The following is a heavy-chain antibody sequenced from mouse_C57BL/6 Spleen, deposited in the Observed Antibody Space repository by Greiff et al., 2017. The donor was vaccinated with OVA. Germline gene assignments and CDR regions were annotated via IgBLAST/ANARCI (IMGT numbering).Heavy chain of an antibody. V-gene: IGHV1-64*01. Sequence: QVQLQQPGAELVKPGASVKLSCKASGYTFTSYWMHWVKQRPGQGLEWIGMIHPNSGSTNYNEKFKSKATLTVDKSSSPAYMQLSSLTSEDSAVYYCASSGYDYDWYFDVWGTGTTVTVSS. J-gene: IGHJ1*03. D-gene: IGHD2-4*01. CDR1: GYTFTSYW. CDR2: IHPNSGST. CDR3: ASSGYDYDWYFDV.